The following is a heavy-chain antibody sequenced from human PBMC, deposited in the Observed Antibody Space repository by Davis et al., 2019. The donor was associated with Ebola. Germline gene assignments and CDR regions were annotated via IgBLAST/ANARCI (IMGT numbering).Heavy chain of an antibody. J-gene: IGHJ4*02. D-gene: IGHD1-7*01. CDR3: AGLSPLGTTVDY. CDR1: GGSFSGHY. V-gene: IGHV4-34*12. CDR2: IFYTGKT. Sequence: PSETLSLTCAVYGGSFSGHYWTWVRQPPGKGLEWIGEIFYTGKTSYIPSLKSRVTISVETSTKQFSLRLSSVTAADTAIYYCAGLSPLGTTVDYWGQGTLVTVSS.